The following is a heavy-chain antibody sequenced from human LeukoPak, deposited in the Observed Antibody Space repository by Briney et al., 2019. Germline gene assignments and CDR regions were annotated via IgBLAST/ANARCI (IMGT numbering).Heavy chain of an antibody. Sequence: SETLSLTRTVSGGSISSYYWSWLRQPPGKGLEGIGYIYYSGSTNYNPSLKSRVTISVDTYENQFSLKQSSVTAADTAVYCCARSIGPYYYGSGELDYWGRGTLVTVPS. V-gene: IGHV4-59*08. CDR2: IYYSGST. J-gene: IGHJ4*02. CDR3: ARSIGPYYYGSGELDY. D-gene: IGHD3-10*01. CDR1: GGSISSYY.